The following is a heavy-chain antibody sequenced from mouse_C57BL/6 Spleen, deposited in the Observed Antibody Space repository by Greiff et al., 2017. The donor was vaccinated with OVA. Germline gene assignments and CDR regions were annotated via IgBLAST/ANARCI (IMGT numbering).Heavy chain of an antibody. CDR3: TRGGLGYGYFEV. D-gene: IGHD6-5*01. CDR2: IDPEPGGT. V-gene: IGHV1-15*01. Sequence: QVHVKQSGAELVRPGASVTLSCKASGYTFTDYEMHWVKQTPVHGLEWIGAIDPEPGGTAYNQKFKGKAILTADKSSSTAYMELRSLTSEDSAVYYCTRGGLGYGYFEVWGTGTTVTVSS. J-gene: IGHJ1*03. CDR1: GYTFTDYE.